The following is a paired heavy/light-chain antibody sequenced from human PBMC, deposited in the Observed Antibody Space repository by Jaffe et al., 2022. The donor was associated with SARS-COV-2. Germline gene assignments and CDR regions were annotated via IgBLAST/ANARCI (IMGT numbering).Light chain of an antibody. V-gene: IGLV1-44*01. CDR2: RDH. CDR1: SSNIGDNT. Sequence: QSVLTQPPSASGTPGQRVTISCSGSSSNIGDNTVNWYQQFPGTAPKVLIFRDHQRPSGVPDRFSGSKSGTSASLAISGLQSEDEADYFCAAWDDSLNGVVFGGGTTLTVL. J-gene: IGLJ2*01. CDR3: AAWDDSLNGVV.
Heavy chain of an antibody. CDR3: ARDMARDRYTWFDP. CDR2: ITGSSDTI. CDR1: GFTFDDYV. D-gene: IGHD3-16*02. V-gene: IGHV3-9*01. J-gene: IGHJ5*02. Sequence: EVQLVESGGGLVQPGRSLRLSCTASGFTFDDYVIHWVRQTPGKGLEWVSGITGSSDTIGYADSVRGRFTISRDNTKKSVYLQMNSLRAEDTALYYCARDMARDRYTWFDPWGQGTLVTVSP.